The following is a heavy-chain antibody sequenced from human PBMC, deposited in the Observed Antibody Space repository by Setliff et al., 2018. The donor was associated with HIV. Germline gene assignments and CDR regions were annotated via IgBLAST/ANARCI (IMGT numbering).Heavy chain of an antibody. Sequence: PSETLSLTCTVSGGSISSYYWSWIRQPPGKGLEWIGYIYTSGSTNYNPSLKSRVTISLDTSKNQFSLKLTSVTAADTAVYYCARLSGDYYYFDYWGQGNAGHRLL. D-gene: IGHD2-21*02. CDR3: ARLSGDYYYFDY. J-gene: IGHJ4*02. V-gene: IGHV4-4*09. CDR2: IYTSGST. CDR1: GGSISSYY.